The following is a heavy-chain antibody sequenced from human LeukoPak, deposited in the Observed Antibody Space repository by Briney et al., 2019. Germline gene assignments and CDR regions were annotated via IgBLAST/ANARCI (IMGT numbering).Heavy chain of an antibody. Sequence: GASVKVSCKASGYTFTSYGISWVRQAPGQGLEWMGWISAYNGNTNYAQKLQGRVTMTTDTSTSTACMELRSLRSDDTAVYYCASTEGSRGYFDWPLFDYWGQGTLVTVSS. D-gene: IGHD3-9*01. CDR1: GYTFTSYG. V-gene: IGHV1-18*04. J-gene: IGHJ4*02. CDR2: ISAYNGNT. CDR3: ASTEGSRGYFDWPLFDY.